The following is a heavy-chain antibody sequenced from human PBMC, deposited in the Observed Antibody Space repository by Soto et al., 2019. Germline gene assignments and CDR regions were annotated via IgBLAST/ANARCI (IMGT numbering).Heavy chain of an antibody. V-gene: IGHV1-69*01. J-gene: IGHJ6*02. CDR2: IIPIFGTA. CDR1: GGTFSSYA. CDR3: ARLAALLFYYGMDV. Sequence: QVQLVQSGAEVKKPGSSVKVSCTASGGTFSSYAISWVRQAPGQGLEWMGGIIPIFGTANYAQKFQGRVTITADESTSTAYMELSSLRSEDTAVYYCARLAALLFYYGMDVWGQGTTVTVSS. D-gene: IGHD3-10*01.